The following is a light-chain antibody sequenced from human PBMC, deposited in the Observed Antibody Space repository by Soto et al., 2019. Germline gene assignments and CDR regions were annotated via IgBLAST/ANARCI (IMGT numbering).Light chain of an antibody. CDR3: QQSSNWPST. CDR1: QSVSSY. CDR2: DAS. J-gene: IGKJ1*01. Sequence: EIVLTQSPATLSLSPGERATLSCRASQSVSSYLAWYQQEPGQAPRLLIYDASNRATGIPARFSGSGSGTDFTLTISSLEPEDFAVYYCQQSSNWPSTFGQGTKVDIK. V-gene: IGKV3-11*01.